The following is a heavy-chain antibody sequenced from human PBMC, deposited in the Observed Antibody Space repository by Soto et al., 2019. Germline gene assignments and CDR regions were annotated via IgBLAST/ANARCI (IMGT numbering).Heavy chain of an antibody. CDR3: ARSVAVPGAHIDY. Sequence: SETLSLTCSVSGGSISGSYWSWIRQSPGKGLEWLGYVYYTESTNYSPYLRSRVSISVDTSKNESSLRLSSVTAADTAVYFCARSVAVPGAHIDYWGQGTQVTV. CDR1: GGSISGSY. CDR2: VYYTEST. J-gene: IGHJ4*02. V-gene: IGHV4-59*01. D-gene: IGHD6-19*01.